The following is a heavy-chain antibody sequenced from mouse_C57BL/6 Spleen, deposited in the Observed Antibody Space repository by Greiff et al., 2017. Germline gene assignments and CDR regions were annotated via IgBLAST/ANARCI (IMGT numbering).Heavy chain of an antibody. CDR3: ARGDSGHGYFDS. J-gene: IGHJ2*01. D-gene: IGHD3-3*01. CDR1: GFTFSDYY. Sequence: EVQGVESGGGLVQPGGSLKLSCAASGFTFSDYYMYWVRQTPEKRLEWVAYISNGGGSTYYPDTVKGRFTISRDNAKNTLYLQMSRLTSEDTAMYYFARGDSGHGYFDSGGQGTTGTVPS. CDR2: ISNGGGST. V-gene: IGHV5-12*01.